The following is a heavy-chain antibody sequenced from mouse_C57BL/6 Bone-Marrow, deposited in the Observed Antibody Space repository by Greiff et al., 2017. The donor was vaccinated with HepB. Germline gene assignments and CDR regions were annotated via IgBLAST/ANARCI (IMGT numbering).Heavy chain of an antibody. Sequence: EVQLVESGGDLVKPGGSLKLSCAASGFTFSSYGMSWVRQTPDKRLEWVATISRGGSYTYYPDSVKGRFTISRDNAKNTLYLQMNSLKSEDTAMYYCARGVYDGYYNAMDYWGQGTSVTVSS. CDR2: ISRGGSYT. CDR3: ARGVYDGYYNAMDY. V-gene: IGHV5-6*01. J-gene: IGHJ4*01. D-gene: IGHD2-3*01. CDR1: GFTFSSYG.